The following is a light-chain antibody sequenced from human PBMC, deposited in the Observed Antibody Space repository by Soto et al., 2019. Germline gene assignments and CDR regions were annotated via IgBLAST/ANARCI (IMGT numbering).Light chain of an antibody. Sequence: EIVMTQSPATLSVSPGERATLSCRASQSVSSNLAWYQQKPGQAPRLLIYGASTRATGIPARFSGSGSGTEFTLTISSLQSEDFAVYYCQPYNNWPPWCTFGQGTKLEIK. J-gene: IGKJ2*02. V-gene: IGKV3-15*01. CDR2: GAS. CDR1: QSVSSN. CDR3: QPYNNWPPWCT.